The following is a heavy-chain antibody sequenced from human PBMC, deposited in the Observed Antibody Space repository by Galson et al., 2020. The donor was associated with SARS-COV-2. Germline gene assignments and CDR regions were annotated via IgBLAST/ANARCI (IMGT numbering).Heavy chain of an antibody. CDR3: ARLGTADYYDSSGYLDAFDI. CDR2: IYYSGST. CDR1: GGSISSSSYY. Sequence: SETLSLTCTVSGGSISSSSYYWGWIRQPPGKGLEWIGSIYYSGSTYYNPSLKSRVTISVDTSKNQFSLKLSSVTAADTAVYYCARLGTADYYDSSGYLDAFDIWGQGTMVTVSS. V-gene: IGHV4-39*01. D-gene: IGHD3-22*01. J-gene: IGHJ3*02.